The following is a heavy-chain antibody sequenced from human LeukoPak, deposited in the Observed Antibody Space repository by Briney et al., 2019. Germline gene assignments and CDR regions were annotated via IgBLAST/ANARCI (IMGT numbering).Heavy chain of an antibody. V-gene: IGHV3-30*18. D-gene: IGHD6-13*01. Sequence: PGGSLRLSCAASGFTFSSYGMHWVRQAPGKGLEWVGVISYDGSNKYYADSVEGRFTNSRDNSKNTLVLQMNSLRAEDTAVYYCAKGGEAAAGADYYYGMDVWGQETTVTVSS. J-gene: IGHJ6*02. CDR1: GFTFSSYG. CDR2: ISYDGSNK. CDR3: AKGGEAAAGADYYYGMDV.